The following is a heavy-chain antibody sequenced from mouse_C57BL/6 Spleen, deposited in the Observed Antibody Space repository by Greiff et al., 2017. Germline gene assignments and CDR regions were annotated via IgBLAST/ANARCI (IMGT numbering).Heavy chain of an antibody. J-gene: IGHJ3*01. CDR2: ISNLAYSI. D-gene: IGHD1-1*01. CDR3: AKSLYYGSSGGCAY. Sequence: EVKLMESGGGLVQPGGSLKLSCAASGFTFSDYGMAWVRQAPRKGPAWVAFISNLAYSIYYAATVTGRFTISRENAKNTLYLELSSLMSEDTAMYYCAKSLYYGSSGGCAYWGQGTLVTVSA. CDR1: GFTFSDYG. V-gene: IGHV5-15*01.